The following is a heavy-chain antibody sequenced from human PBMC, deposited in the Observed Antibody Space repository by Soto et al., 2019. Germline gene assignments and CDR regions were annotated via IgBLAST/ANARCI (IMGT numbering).Heavy chain of an antibody. V-gene: IGHV4-30-4*01. CDR1: GGSISSGDYY. J-gene: IGHJ5*02. Sequence: SETLSLTCTVSGGSISSGDYYWSWIRQPPGKGLEWIGYIYYSGSTYYNPSLKSRVTISVDTSKNQFSLKLSSVTAADTAVYYCARQGGLRYFEVDPWGQGTLVTVS. D-gene: IGHD3-9*01. CDR2: IYYSGST. CDR3: ARQGGLRYFEVDP.